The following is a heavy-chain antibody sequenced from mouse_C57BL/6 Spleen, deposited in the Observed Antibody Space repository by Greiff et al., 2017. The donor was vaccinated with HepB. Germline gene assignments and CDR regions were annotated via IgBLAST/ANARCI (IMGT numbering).Heavy chain of an antibody. D-gene: IGHD3-2*02. CDR2: ISDGGSDT. J-gene: IGHJ2*01. CDR1: GFTFSSYA. V-gene: IGHV5-4*03. Sequence: EVKLMESGGGLVKPGGSLKLSCAASGFTFSSYAMSWVRQTPEKRLEWVATISDGGSDTYYPDNVKGRFTISRDNAKNNLYLQMSHLKSEDTAMYDCARAPAQAYYFDYWGQGTTLTVSS. CDR3: ARAPAQAYYFDY.